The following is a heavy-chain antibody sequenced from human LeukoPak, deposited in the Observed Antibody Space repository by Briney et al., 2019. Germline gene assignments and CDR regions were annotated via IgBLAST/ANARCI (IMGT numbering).Heavy chain of an antibody. J-gene: IGHJ3*02. CDR1: GFTFSSYS. CDR3: ARDQDDDYGGNGDAFDI. CDR2: ISSSSSYI. Sequence: PGGSLRLSCAASGFTFSSYSMNWVRQAPGKGLEWVSSISSSSSYIYYADSVKGRFTISRDNAKNSLYLQMNSLRAEDTAVYYCARDQDDDYGGNGDAFDIWGQGTMVTVSS. V-gene: IGHV3-21*01. D-gene: IGHD4-23*01.